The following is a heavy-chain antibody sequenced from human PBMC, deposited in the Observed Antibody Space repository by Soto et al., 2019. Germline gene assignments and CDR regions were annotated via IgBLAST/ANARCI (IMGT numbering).Heavy chain of an antibody. CDR2: VYNSGST. CDR3: EQCRRGSRGGYKLDN. CDR1: DGSISTNY. J-gene: IGHJ4*03. V-gene: IGHV4-59*01. Sequence: SEPLSLTCTVSDGSISTNYWTWIRQSPGKGLEWIGYVYNSGSTHYNPSLKSRVTISEDTSKSHFSLKVNSMTAADTAVYYWEQCRRGSRGGYKLDNWGQGMLVTVSS. D-gene: IGHD1-1*01.